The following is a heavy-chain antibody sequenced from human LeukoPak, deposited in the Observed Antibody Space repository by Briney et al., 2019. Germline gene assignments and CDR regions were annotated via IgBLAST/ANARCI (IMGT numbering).Heavy chain of an antibody. CDR3: ARGLYYYDSSGYYFVFDY. Sequence: SETLSLTCAVYGGSFSGYYWSWIRQPPGKGLEWIGEINHSGSTNYNPSLKSRVTISVDTSKNQFSLKLSSVTAVDTAVYYCARGLYYYDSSGYYFVFDYWGQGTLVTVSS. CDR2: INHSGST. J-gene: IGHJ4*02. D-gene: IGHD3-22*01. CDR1: GGSFSGYY. V-gene: IGHV4-34*01.